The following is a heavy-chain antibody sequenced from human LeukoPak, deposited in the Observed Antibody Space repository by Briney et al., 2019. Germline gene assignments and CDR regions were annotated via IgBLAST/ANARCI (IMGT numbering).Heavy chain of an antibody. J-gene: IGHJ4*02. D-gene: IGHD3-16*01. CDR3: ASNMRWGLPSNY. CDR2: IYYSGST. V-gene: IGHV4-39*01. Sequence: SETLSLTCTVSGGSISRSSYYWGWIRQPPGKGLEWIGSIYYSGSTYYNPSLKSRVTISVDTSKNQFSLKLSSVTAADTAVYYCASNMRWGLPSNYWGQGTLVTVSS. CDR1: GGSISRSSYY.